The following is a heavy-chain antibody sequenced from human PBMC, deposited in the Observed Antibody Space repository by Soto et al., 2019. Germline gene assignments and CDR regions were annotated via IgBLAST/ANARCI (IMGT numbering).Heavy chain of an antibody. CDR2: IYYSGST. Sequence: SETLSLTCTVSGGAITSSSYYWGWIRQPPGKVLEWIVNIYYSGSTYYNPSLKSRVTISLDTCTNQFSLKLSSVTASDTAVYYCMLGSGRKDFDYWGQRTLVTVS. CDR3: MLGSGRKDFDY. D-gene: IGHD6-19*01. V-gene: IGHV4-39*01. CDR1: GGAITSSSYY. J-gene: IGHJ4*02.